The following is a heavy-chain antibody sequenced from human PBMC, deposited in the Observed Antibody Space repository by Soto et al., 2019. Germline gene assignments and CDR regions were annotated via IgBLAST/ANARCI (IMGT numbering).Heavy chain of an antibody. CDR2: ISWNSANI. V-gene: IGHV3-9*01. CDR1: GFTFDDFA. J-gene: IGHJ4*02. D-gene: IGHD4-17*01. CDR3: AKDGGSGYGDYAFAY. Sequence: EVQLVESGGGLVQPGRSLRLSCAASGFTFDDFAMHWVRQVPGKGLEWVSGISWNSANIGYVESMQGRFTISRDNAKNSLYLQMNSLRPEDTAIYYCAKDGGSGYGDYAFAYWGQGTLVTVSS.